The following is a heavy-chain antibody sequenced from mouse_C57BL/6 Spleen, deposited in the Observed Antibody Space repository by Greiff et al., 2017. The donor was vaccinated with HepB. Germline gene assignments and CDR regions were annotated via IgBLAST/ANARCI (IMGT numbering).Heavy chain of an antibody. J-gene: IGHJ3*01. CDR2: IDPSDSET. D-gene: IGHD2-4*01. Sequence: QVQLKQPGAELVRPGSSVKLSCKASGYTFTSYWMHWVKQRPIQGLEWIGNIDPSDSETHYNQKFKDKATLTVGKSSSTAYMQLSSLTSEDSAVYYCARGDYDGRPWFAYWGQGTLVTVSA. CDR1: GYTFTSYW. CDR3: ARGDYDGRPWFAY. V-gene: IGHV1-52*01.